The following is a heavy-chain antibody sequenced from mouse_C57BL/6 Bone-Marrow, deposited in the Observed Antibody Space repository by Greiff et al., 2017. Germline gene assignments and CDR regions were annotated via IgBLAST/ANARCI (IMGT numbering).Heavy chain of an antibody. CDR2: IWSDGST. Sequence: VHLVESGPGLVAPSQSLSITCTVSGFSLTSYGVHWVRQPPGKGLEWLVVIWSDGSTTYNSALKSRLSISKDNSKSQVFLKMNRLQTDDTAMYFCARHGYCGYWYFDVWGTGTTVTVSS. V-gene: IGHV2-6-1*01. J-gene: IGHJ1*03. CDR1: GFSLTSYG. D-gene: IGHD2-3*01. CDR3: ARHGYCGYWYFDV.